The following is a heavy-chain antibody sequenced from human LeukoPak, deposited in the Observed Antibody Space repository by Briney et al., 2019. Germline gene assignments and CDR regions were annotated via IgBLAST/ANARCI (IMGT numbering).Heavy chain of an antibody. CDR2: IYYIGNT. CDR3: ATFSDYGGNFFDY. D-gene: IGHD4-23*01. Sequence: SETLSLTCTVSGGSVSKNTYHWGWVRQPPGRGLEWIAYIYYIGNTNYNPSLKSRATISIDTSKNQFSLTLSSVTAADTAVYYCATFSDYGGNFFDYWGQGTLVTVSS. V-gene: IGHV4-61*05. J-gene: IGHJ4*02. CDR1: GGSVSKNTYH.